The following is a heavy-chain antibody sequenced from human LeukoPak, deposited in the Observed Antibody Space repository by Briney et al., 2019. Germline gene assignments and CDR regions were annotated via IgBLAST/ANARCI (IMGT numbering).Heavy chain of an antibody. J-gene: IGHJ4*02. V-gene: IGHV3-48*01. CDR1: GFNFNIYS. CDR3: ASGPGLDY. Sequence: PGGSLRLSCEVSGFNFNIYSMNWVRQAPGKGLEWISYISIEGNSLYYADSVKGRFTISRDNGKSSLYLQMRSLRAEDTAVYYRASGPGLDYWGQGTLVTVSS. CDR2: ISIEGNSL.